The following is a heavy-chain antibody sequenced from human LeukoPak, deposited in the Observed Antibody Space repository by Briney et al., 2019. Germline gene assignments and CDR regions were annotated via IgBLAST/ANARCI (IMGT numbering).Heavy chain of an antibody. V-gene: IGHV4-39*07. CDR2: IYYSGST. J-gene: IGHJ4*02. D-gene: IGHD5-18*01. Sequence: SETLSLTCTVSGGSISSSSYYWGWIRQPPGKGLEWIGSIYYSGSTYYNPSLKSRVTISVDSSKNQSSLKLSSVTAADTAVYYCARWDTAMVRFDYWGQGTLVTVSS. CDR1: GGSISSSSYY. CDR3: ARWDTAMVRFDY.